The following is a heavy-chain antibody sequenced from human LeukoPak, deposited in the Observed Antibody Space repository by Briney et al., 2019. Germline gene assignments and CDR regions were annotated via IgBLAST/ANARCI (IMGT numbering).Heavy chain of an antibody. CDR3: AKHSHDGSAPYYEVQFDS. V-gene: IGHV3-23*01. D-gene: IGHD3-22*01. CDR2: ISRTGVAT. CDR1: GFTFISFA. Sequence: SGGSLRLSCAASGFTFISFAMSWVRQAPGKGLEWVSTISRTGVATYYANSVKARFTISRDNSKNTVYLQMNSLRAEDTAVYYCAKHSHDGSAPYYEVQFDSWGQGTLVTVSS. J-gene: IGHJ4*02.